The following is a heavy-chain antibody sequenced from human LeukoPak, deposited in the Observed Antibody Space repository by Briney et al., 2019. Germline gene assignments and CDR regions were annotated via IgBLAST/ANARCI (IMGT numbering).Heavy chain of an antibody. Sequence: GGSLRLSCAASGLTFSSYSMNWVRQAPGKGLECVSFISSSPTTIYYADSVKGRFTISRDNAKNSLYLQMNSLRAEDTAVYYCVLNYGSGSYYLPLWGQGTLVTVSS. CDR3: VLNYGSGSYYLPL. D-gene: IGHD3-10*01. CDR2: ISSSPTTI. J-gene: IGHJ4*02. CDR1: GLTFSSYS. V-gene: IGHV3-48*04.